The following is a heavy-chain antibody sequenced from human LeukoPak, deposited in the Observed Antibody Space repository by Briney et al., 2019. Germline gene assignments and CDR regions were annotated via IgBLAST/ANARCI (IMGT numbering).Heavy chain of an antibody. Sequence: SETLSLTCTVSGGSFSSGDYSWTWIRQPAGQGLEWIGRLFSSGTTNYNPSLKSRVTISGDTSNNQFSLKLTSVTAADTAVYYCARENREGDAFDIWGQGTVVTVSS. CDR1: GGSFSSGDYS. J-gene: IGHJ3*02. CDR2: LFSSGTT. D-gene: IGHD3-10*01. CDR3: ARENREGDAFDI. V-gene: IGHV4-61*02.